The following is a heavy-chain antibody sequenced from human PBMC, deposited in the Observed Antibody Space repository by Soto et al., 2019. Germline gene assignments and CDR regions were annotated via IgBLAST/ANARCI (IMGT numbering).Heavy chain of an antibody. V-gene: IGHV4-4*07. Sequence: SETLSLTCTVSGGSISSYHWSWIRQPAGKGLEWIGHIYISGSTNYNPSLKSRVTMSVDSSKNQFSRKLCSVTAADTAVYYCARGVTIYYYGSSGSNWFDPWGQGTLVTVSS. D-gene: IGHD3-22*01. CDR3: ARGVTIYYYGSSGSNWFDP. CDR1: GGSISSYH. J-gene: IGHJ5*02. CDR2: IYISGST.